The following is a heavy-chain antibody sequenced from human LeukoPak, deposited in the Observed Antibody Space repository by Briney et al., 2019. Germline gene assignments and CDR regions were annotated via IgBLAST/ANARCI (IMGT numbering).Heavy chain of an antibody. CDR2: VSGSGDNT. CDR1: GFTFNNYA. CDR3: ARWGNDYSQFDS. J-gene: IGHJ4*02. Sequence: GGSLRLSCAASGFTFNNYAMTWVRQAPGRGLEWVSVVSGSGDNTNYADSVKGRFTISRDNSKNTLFLQMNSLRTEDTAVYFCARWGNDYSQFDSWGQGTLVTVS. V-gene: IGHV3-23*01. D-gene: IGHD4-11*01.